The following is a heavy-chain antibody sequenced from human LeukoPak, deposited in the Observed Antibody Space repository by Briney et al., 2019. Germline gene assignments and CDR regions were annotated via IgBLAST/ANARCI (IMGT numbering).Heavy chain of an antibody. V-gene: IGHV3-23*01. CDR1: GFTFSSYA. CDR3: AKRRGLELTYYYHMDV. J-gene: IGHJ6*03. Sequence: GGTLRLSYAASGFTFSSYATSWVRQAPGKGLECISGFSGSGGSTYYADSVKGRFTISRDNSKNTLYLQMNSLRADDTAVYYCAKRRGLELTYYYHMDVWGKGTTVTVSS. CDR2: FSGSGGST. D-gene: IGHD1-7*01.